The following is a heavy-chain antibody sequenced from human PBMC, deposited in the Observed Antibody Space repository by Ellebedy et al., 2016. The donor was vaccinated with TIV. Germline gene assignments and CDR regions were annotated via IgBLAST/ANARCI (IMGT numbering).Heavy chain of an antibody. Sequence: AASVKVSCKASGGTFSSYGISWVRQAPGQGLEWMGGITPFLGKANYAQKFQGRVTITADESTSTADMELSSLRSEDTAVYYCARVGNYYGGNPSYYFDYWGQGTLVTVSS. V-gene: IGHV1-69*10. CDR3: ARVGNYYGGNPSYYFDY. J-gene: IGHJ4*02. CDR2: ITPFLGKA. D-gene: IGHD4-23*01. CDR1: GGTFSSYG.